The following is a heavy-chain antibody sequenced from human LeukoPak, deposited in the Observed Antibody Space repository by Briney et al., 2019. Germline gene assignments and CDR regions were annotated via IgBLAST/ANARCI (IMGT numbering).Heavy chain of an antibody. CDR2: IYYSGST. CDR1: GGSISTYY. V-gene: IGHV4-59*12. CDR3: ASQGSGSYYRAYGY. J-gene: IGHJ4*02. D-gene: IGHD3-10*01. Sequence: SETLSLTCTVSGGSISTYYWTWIRQPPGKGLEWIGYIYYSGSTNYNPSLKSRVTISVDTSKNQFSLKLSSVTAADTAVYYCASQGSGSYYRAYGYWGQGTLVTVSS.